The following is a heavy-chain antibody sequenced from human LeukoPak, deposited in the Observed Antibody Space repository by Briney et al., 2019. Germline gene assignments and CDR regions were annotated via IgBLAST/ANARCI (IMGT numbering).Heavy chain of an antibody. V-gene: IGHV4-30-4*08. Sequence: SETLSLTCTVSGGSISSGDYYWRWIRQPPGKGLGWIGYIYYSGSTYYNPSLKSRVTISVDTSKNQFSLKLSSVTAADTAVYYCASQYYYDSSGYYFWGQGTLVTVSS. D-gene: IGHD3-22*01. CDR3: ASQYYYDSSGYYF. J-gene: IGHJ4*02. CDR2: IYYSGST. CDR1: GGSISSGDYY.